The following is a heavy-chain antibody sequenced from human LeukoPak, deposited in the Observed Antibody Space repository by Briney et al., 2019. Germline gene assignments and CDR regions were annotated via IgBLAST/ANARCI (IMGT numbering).Heavy chain of an antibody. J-gene: IGHJ4*02. Sequence: SETLSLTCTVSSGSISSYYWSWIRQPPGKGLEWIGYIYYSGSTNYNPSLKSRVTISVDTSKNQFSLKLSSVTAADTAVYYCARARYNWNYDYWGQGTLVTVSS. CDR3: ARARYNWNYDY. D-gene: IGHD1-1*01. CDR2: IYYSGST. V-gene: IGHV4-59*01. CDR1: SGSISSYY.